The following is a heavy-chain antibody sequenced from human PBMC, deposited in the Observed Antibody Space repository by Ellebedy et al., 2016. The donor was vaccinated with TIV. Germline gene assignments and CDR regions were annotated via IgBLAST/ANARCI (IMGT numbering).Heavy chain of an antibody. J-gene: IGHJ4*02. CDR2: AGGAGNRA. CDR3: VKGGYREIHYHSTAYDR. V-gene: IGHV3-23*01. Sequence: PGGSLRPSCTTSEFTLMNYAMSWVRQAPGKGLEWVSTAGGAGNRAYYADSVKGRFTISRDIPKNTLYLQMDSLSAEDTGVYYCVKGGYREIHYHSTAYDRWGQGTLVTVSS. CDR1: EFTLMNYA. D-gene: IGHD3-22*01.